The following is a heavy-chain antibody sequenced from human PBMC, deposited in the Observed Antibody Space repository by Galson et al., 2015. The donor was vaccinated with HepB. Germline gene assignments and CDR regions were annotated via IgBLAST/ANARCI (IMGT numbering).Heavy chain of an antibody. CDR2: INAGNGNT. J-gene: IGHJ6*02. V-gene: IGHV1-3*01. CDR1: GYTFTGYA. Sequence: GAEVKKPGASVKVSCKASGYTFTGYAMHWVRQAPGQRLEWMGWINAGNGNTKYSQKFQGRVTITRDTSASTAYMELSSLRSEDTAVYYCARNQEPTITIFGVVMWSPLGVWGQGTTVTVSS. D-gene: IGHD3-3*01. CDR3: ARNQEPTITIFGVVMWSPLGV.